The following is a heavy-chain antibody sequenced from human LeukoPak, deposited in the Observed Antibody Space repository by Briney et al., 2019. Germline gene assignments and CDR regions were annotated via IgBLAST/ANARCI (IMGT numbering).Heavy chain of an antibody. J-gene: IGHJ4*02. V-gene: IGHV4-59*11. CDR2: IYSSVST. D-gene: IGHD3-10*01. CDR3: ARGRDFYGSGSDFYAAVGHFDF. CDR1: GDSINDHY. Sequence: PSETLSLTCTVSGDSINDHYWSWIRQPPGEGLEWIAYIYSSVSTNYNPSLKSRVTISIDTSKSQFSLKLTSVTAADTAVYYCARGRDFYGSGSDFYAAVGHFDFWGQGTLVTVSS.